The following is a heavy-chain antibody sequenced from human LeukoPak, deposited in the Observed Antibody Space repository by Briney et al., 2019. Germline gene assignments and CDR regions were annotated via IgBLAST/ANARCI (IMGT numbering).Heavy chain of an antibody. CDR3: ARDPTLSIAAAGTEIDH. J-gene: IGHJ4*02. CDR1: GYTFTSYG. D-gene: IGHD6-13*01. Sequence: ASVKVSCKASGYTFTSYGISWVRQAPGQGLEWMGWISAYNGNTSYAQNLWGRVTMTTDTSTSTAYMKLRSLRSDDTAVYYCARDPTLSIAAAGTEIDHWGQGTLVTVSS. CDR2: ISAYNGNT. V-gene: IGHV1-18*01.